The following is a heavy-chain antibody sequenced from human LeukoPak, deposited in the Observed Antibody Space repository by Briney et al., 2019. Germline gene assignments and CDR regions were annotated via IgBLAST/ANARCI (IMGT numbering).Heavy chain of an antibody. Sequence: APVKVSCKASGYTFTSFGISWVRQAPGQGLEWMGWIGAYNGNTKYGQKLQGRVTMTTDTSTSTAYMELRSLRSDDAAVYYCARDQMNIAAAGAYFDYWGQGTLVTVSS. D-gene: IGHD6-13*01. CDR1: GYTFTSFG. CDR2: IGAYNGNT. J-gene: IGHJ4*02. V-gene: IGHV1-18*01. CDR3: ARDQMNIAAAGAYFDY.